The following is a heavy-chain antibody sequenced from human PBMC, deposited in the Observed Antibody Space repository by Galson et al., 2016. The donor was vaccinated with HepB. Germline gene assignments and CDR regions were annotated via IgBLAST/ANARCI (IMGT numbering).Heavy chain of an antibody. CDR1: GFTFSTYA. CDR2: ISESGGDT. CDR3: ARDSCSGGGCYAPSYYFDS. D-gene: IGHD2-15*01. Sequence: SLRLSCAASGFTFSTYAMSWVRQAPGKGLEWVSVISESGGDTYYADSVKGRFTISRDNSKTTFYLQMNSLRAEDTALYYCARDSCSGGGCYAPSYYFDSWGQGTQVTVSS. V-gene: IGHV3-23*01. J-gene: IGHJ4*02.